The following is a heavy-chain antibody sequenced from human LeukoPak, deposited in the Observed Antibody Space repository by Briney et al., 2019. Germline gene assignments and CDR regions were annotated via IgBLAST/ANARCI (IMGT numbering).Heavy chain of an antibody. CDR1: GGSISSSSYY. D-gene: IGHD3-3*01. Sequence: PSETLSLTCTVSGGSISSSSYYWGWIRQPPGKGLEGIGSIYYSGSTYYNPSLKSRVTISVDTYKNQFSLKLSSVTAADTAVYYCARQVGYDFWSGYYTGSCDYWGEGTLVTVSS. J-gene: IGHJ4*02. CDR3: ARQVGYDFWSGYYTGSCDY. V-gene: IGHV4-39*01. CDR2: IYYSGST.